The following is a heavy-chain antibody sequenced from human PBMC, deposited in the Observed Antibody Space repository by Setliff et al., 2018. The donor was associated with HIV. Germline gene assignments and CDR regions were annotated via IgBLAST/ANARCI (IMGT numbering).Heavy chain of an antibody. Sequence: PGGSLRLSCAASGFVFSNYAMNWVSGISGSGSSTYYADSVKGRSTISRDNSGDTLYLHMNNLRAEDTAVYYCAKASRGEYYDNSGFFVTYFDNWGQGKLVTVSS. D-gene: IGHD3-22*01. J-gene: IGHJ4*02. CDR1: GFVFSNYA. V-gene: IGHV3-23*01. CDR2: ISGSGSST. CDR3: AKASRGEYYDNSGFFVTYFDN.